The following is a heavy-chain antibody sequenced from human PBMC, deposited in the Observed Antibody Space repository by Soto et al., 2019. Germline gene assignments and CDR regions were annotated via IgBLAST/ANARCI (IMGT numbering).Heavy chain of an antibody. D-gene: IGHD3-3*01. CDR2: ISAYNGNT. V-gene: IGHV1-18*01. J-gene: IGHJ4*02. CDR1: GYTFTSYG. Sequence: QVQLVQSGAEVKKPGASVKVSCRGSGYTFTSYGISWVRQAPGEGPEWMGWISAYNGNTNYAPKLHGRVTMTSDTSTSTAYMELRSLRSDDTAVYYCARGFLEWLSPSFDYWCQGTLVTVSS. CDR3: ARGFLEWLSPSFDY.